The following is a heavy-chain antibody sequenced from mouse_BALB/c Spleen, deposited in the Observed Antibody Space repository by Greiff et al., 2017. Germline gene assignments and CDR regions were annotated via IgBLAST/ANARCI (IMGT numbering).Heavy chain of an antibody. J-gene: IGHJ3*01. CDR2: ISDGGSYT. V-gene: IGHV5-4*02. CDR1: GFTFSDYY. CDR3: ARGGYNEGKGFAY. Sequence: EVKLEESGGGLVKPGGSLKLSCAASGFTFSDYYMYWVRQTPEKRLEWVATISDGGSYTYYPDSVKGRFTISRDNAKNNLYLQMSSLKSEDTAMYYCARGGYNEGKGFAYWGQGTLVTVSA. D-gene: IGHD3-1*01.